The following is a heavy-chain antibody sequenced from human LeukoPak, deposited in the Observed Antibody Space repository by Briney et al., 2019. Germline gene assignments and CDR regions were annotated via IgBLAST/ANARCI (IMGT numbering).Heavy chain of an antibody. J-gene: IGHJ4*02. D-gene: IGHD3-22*01. V-gene: IGHV4-34*01. Sequence: PSETLSLTCAVYGGSFSGYYWSWIRQPPGKGLEWIGEINHSGSTNYNPSLKSRVTISVDTSKNQFSLKLSSVTAADTAVYYCARGRGYYYDSSSYYPYYFDYWGQGTLVTVSS. CDR2: INHSGST. CDR1: GGSFSGYY. CDR3: ARGRGYYYDSSSYYPYYFDY.